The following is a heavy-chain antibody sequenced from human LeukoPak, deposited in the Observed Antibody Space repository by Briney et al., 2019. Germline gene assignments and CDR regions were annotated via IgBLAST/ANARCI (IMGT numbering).Heavy chain of an antibody. CDR3: ARAGEVLAAFYYYGMDV. CDR1: GFIFSSYS. J-gene: IGHJ6*02. CDR2: IGSSSRFI. Sequence: GGSLRLSCAASGFIFSSYSMNWVRQAPGKGLEWVSSIGSSSRFIHYVDSVKGRITISRDNAKNSLYLQMNSLRVEDTAVYYCARAGEVLAAFYYYGMDVWGQGTTVTVSS. D-gene: IGHD2-15*01. V-gene: IGHV3-21*01.